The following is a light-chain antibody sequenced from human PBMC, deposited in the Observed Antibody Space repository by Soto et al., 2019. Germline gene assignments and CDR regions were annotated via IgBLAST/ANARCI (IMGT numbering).Light chain of an antibody. J-gene: IGLJ1*01. Sequence: QSALAQRASVSGSPGQSITISCTGSNIDIGYYNFVSWYQKHPDKAPKLLIFGVTNRPSGISDRFSGSKSGATASLTISGLQAEDEADYYCSSYTTTNSLVFGIGTKVTVL. CDR1: NIDIGYYNF. V-gene: IGLV2-14*03. CDR2: GVT. CDR3: SSYTTTNSLV.